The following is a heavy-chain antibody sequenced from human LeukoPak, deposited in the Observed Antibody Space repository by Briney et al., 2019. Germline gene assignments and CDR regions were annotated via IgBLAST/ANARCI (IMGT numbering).Heavy chain of an antibody. D-gene: IGHD1-26*01. Sequence: GALRLSCAATGFTFSSYAMHWVRQAPGKGLEWVAVISYDGSNKYYADSVKGRFTISRDNSKNTLYLQMNSLRAEDTAVYYCARDPRVGATNFDYWGQGTLVTVSS. V-gene: IGHV3-30*04. CDR2: ISYDGSNK. CDR1: GFTFSSYA. CDR3: ARDPRVGATNFDY. J-gene: IGHJ4*02.